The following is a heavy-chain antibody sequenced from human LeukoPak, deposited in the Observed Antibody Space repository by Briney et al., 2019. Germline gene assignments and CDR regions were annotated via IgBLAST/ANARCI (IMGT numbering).Heavy chain of an antibody. CDR1: GGSISSYY. D-gene: IGHD5-18*01. V-gene: IGHV4-59*08. CDR2: IYYSGST. Sequence: IPSETLSLTCTVSGGSISSYYWSWIRQPPGKGLEWIGYIYYSGSTNYNPSLKSRVTISVDTSKNQFSLKLSSVTAADTAVYYCASSSTRGYSYGFDYWGQGTLVTVSS. CDR3: ASSSTRGYSYGFDY. J-gene: IGHJ4*02.